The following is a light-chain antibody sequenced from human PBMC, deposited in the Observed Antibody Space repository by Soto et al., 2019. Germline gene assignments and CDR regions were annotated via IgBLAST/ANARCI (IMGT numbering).Light chain of an antibody. CDR1: QSISNSY. Sequence: EIVLTQSPGTLSLSPGERATLSCRASQSISNSYLAWYQQKPGQAPRLLIYGASSSATGSPDRFSGSGSVTDFTLTISRLEAEDFAVYFCQQYGSSPRTFGQGTKV. CDR3: QQYGSSPRT. CDR2: GAS. J-gene: IGKJ1*01. V-gene: IGKV3-20*01.